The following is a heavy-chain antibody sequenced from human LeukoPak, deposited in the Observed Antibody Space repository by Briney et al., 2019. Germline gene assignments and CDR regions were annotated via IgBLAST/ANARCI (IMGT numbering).Heavy chain of an antibody. J-gene: IGHJ5*02. CDR1: GGSISSSSYY. V-gene: IGHV4-39*01. CDR3: ARGVNWFDP. Sequence: SETLSLTCTVSGGSISSSSYYWGWIRQPPGKGLEWIGSIYYSGSTYYNPSLKSRVTISVDTSKNQFSLKLSSVTAADTAVYYCARGVNWFDPWGQGTLVTVSS. CDR2: IYYSGST. D-gene: IGHD2-21*01.